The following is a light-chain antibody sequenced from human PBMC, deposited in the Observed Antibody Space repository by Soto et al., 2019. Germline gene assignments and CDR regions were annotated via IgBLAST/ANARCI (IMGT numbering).Light chain of an antibody. V-gene: IGLV1-40*01. CDR2: GNS. J-gene: IGLJ2*01. CDR3: QSYDSSLSGFVV. CDR1: SSKIGAGYD. Sequence: QSVLTQPPSVSGAPGQGVTISCTGRSSKIGAGYDVHWYQQLPGTAPKLLIYGNSNRPSGVPDRFSGSKSGTSASLAITGLQAEDEADYYCQSYDSSLSGFVVFGGGTKVTVL.